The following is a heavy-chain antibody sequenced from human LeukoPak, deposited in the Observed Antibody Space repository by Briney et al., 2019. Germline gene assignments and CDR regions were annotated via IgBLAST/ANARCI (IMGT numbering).Heavy chain of an antibody. CDR3: ARGVFLDSSGWSYEGY. Sequence: SQTLSLTCAISGDSVSSNSAAWNWIRQSPSRGLEWLGRTYYRSKWYNDYAVSVKSRITINPDTSKNQFSLQLNSVTPEDTAVYYCARGVFLDSSGWSYEGYWGQGTLVTVSS. CDR1: GDSVSSNSAA. CDR2: TYYRSKWYN. J-gene: IGHJ4*02. D-gene: IGHD6-19*01. V-gene: IGHV6-1*01.